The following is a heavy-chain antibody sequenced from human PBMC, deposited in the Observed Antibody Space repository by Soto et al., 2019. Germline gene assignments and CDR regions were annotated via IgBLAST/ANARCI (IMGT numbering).Heavy chain of an antibody. J-gene: IGHJ6*01. Sequence: SVEGCWKASGFPFTSPAFQLARQARAQRLQWIPWIVVGSGNTNYAQKLQERVTITRDMSTSTAYMELSSLRSEETAVYYCADSSSYYDFGSGYAAYYYYGMDVWGHGTTVTVSS. CDR3: ADSSSYYDFGSGYAAYYYYGMDV. CDR1: GFPFTSPA. V-gene: IGHV1-58*01. CDR2: IVVGSGNT. D-gene: IGHD3-3*01.